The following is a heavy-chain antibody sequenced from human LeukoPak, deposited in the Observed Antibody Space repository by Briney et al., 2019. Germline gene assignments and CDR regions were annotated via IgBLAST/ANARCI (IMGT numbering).Heavy chain of an antibody. D-gene: IGHD3-22*01. CDR3: ARITMTTSGWYFDL. V-gene: IGHV1-46*01. Sequence: ASVKLSCKAPGYTFTSYYIHWLRQAPGQGLEWMGIVHPSGGSTSYAQKFQGRVTMTRDTATSTVYMELSSLRSEDTALYYCARITMTTSGWYFDLWGRGSLVTVSS. CDR1: GYTFTSYY. CDR2: VHPSGGST. J-gene: IGHJ2*01.